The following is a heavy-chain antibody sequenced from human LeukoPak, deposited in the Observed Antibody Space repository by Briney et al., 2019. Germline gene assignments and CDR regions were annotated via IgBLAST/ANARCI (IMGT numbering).Heavy chain of an antibody. D-gene: IGHD4-17*01. CDR2: ISSSSSTI. V-gene: IGHV3-48*01. CDR3: ARGPGGDYGVDYYYGMDV. CDR1: GFTFSSYS. Sequence: PGGSLRLSCAASGFTFSSYSMNWVRQAPGKGLEWVSYISSSSSTIYYADSVKGRFTISRDNAKNSLYLQMNSLRAEDTAVYYCARGPGGDYGVDYYYGMDVWGQGTTVTVSS. J-gene: IGHJ6*02.